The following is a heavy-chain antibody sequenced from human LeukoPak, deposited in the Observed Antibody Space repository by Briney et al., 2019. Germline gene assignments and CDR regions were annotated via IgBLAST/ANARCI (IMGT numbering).Heavy chain of an antibody. Sequence: GGSLRLSCAASGFTFSSYGMHWVRQAPGKGLEWVAVISYDGSNKYYADSVKGRFTISRDNSKNTLYLQMNSLRAEGTAVYYCARVLLPLYGMDVWGQGTTVTVSS. J-gene: IGHJ6*02. V-gene: IGHV3-30*03. D-gene: IGHD3-22*01. CDR1: GFTFSSYG. CDR2: ISYDGSNK. CDR3: ARVLLPLYGMDV.